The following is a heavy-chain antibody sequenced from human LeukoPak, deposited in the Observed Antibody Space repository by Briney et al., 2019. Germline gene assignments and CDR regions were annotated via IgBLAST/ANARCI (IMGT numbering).Heavy chain of an antibody. V-gene: IGHV4-39*01. CDR3: ARGRPDGSGSYYKFDP. CDR1: GGSISSSSYY. D-gene: IGHD3-10*01. CDR2: IYYSGSS. Sequence: SETLSLTCTVSGGSISSSSYYWGWIRQRPGKGLEWIGSIYYSGSSYYNPSLKSRVTISVDTSKKQFSLKLSSVTAADTAVYYCARGRPDGSGSYYKFDPWGQGTLVTVSS. J-gene: IGHJ5*02.